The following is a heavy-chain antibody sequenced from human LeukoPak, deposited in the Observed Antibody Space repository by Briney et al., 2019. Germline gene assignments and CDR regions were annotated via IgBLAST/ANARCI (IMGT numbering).Heavy chain of an antibody. D-gene: IGHD2-21*01. Sequence: SETLSLTCTVSSGSISSYDWSWIRQPAGKGLEWIGRIYTSGSPNYNPSLKSRVTMSVDTSKNQFSLKLSSVTAADTAVYYCARGVVIAPQTFDYWGQGTLVTVSS. V-gene: IGHV4-4*07. J-gene: IGHJ4*02. CDR3: ARGVVIAPQTFDY. CDR1: SGSISSYD. CDR2: IYTSGSP.